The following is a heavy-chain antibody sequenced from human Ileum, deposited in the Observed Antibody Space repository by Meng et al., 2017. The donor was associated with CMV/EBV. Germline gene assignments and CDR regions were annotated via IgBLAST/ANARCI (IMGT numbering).Heavy chain of an antibody. CDR1: GYSFTSYW. D-gene: IGHD2-2*01. Sequence: GESLKISCKGSGYSFTSYWIGWVRQMPGKGLEWMGIIYPGDSDTRYSPSFQGQVTISADKSISTAYLQWSSLKASDTAMYYCARHRRKDIVVVPAAIYNWFDPWGQGTRVTGAS. CDR2: IYPGDSDT. V-gene: IGHV5-51*01. CDR3: ARHRRKDIVVVPAAIYNWFDP. J-gene: IGHJ5*02.